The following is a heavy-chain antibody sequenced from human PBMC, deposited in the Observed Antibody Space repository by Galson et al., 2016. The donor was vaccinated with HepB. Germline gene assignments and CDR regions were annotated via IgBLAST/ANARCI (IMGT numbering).Heavy chain of an antibody. CDR3: ARVTTPAYYFDY. J-gene: IGHJ4*02. CDR1: GYTFTSYY. V-gene: IGHV1-46*01. CDR2: INPSGGST. Sequence: SVKVSCKASGYTFTSYYMHWVRQAPGQGLEWMGLINPSGGSTTNAQNFQGRVTMTRDTSTSTVYMELSSLRSEDTAVYYCARVTTPAYYFDYWGQGTLVTVSS. D-gene: IGHD1-26*01.